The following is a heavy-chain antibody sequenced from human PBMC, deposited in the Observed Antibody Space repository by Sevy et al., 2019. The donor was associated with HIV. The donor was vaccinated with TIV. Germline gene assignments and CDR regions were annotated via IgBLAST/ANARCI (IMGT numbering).Heavy chain of an antibody. CDR2: IIPIFGTA. V-gene: IGHV1-69*13. D-gene: IGHD3-22*01. Sequence: ASVKVSCKASGGTFSSYAISWVRQAPGQGLEWMGGIIPIFGTANYAQKFQGRVTITADESTSTAYMEQSSLRSEDTAVYYCARQYYYDSSGNLGYYYYGMDVWGQGTTVTVSS. CDR1: GGTFSSYA. J-gene: IGHJ6*02. CDR3: ARQYYYDSSGNLGYYYYGMDV.